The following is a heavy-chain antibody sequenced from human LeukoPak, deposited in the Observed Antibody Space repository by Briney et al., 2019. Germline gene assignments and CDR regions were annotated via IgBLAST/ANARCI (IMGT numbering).Heavy chain of an antibody. V-gene: IGHV4-34*01. CDR3: ARARPWLAYGYFDY. D-gene: IGHD6-19*01. CDR1: GGSFSGYY. Sequence: SETLSLTCAVYGGSFSGYYWSWIRQPPGKGLEWIGEINHSGSTNYNPSLKSRVTISVDTSKNQFSLKLSSVTAADTAVYYCARARPWLAYGYFDYWGQGTLVTVSS. J-gene: IGHJ4*02. CDR2: INHSGST.